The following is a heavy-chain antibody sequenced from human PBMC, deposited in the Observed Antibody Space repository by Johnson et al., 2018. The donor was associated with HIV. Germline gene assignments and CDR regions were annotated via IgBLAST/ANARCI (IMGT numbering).Heavy chain of an antibody. J-gene: IGHJ3*02. CDR1: GFTFDDYA. V-gene: IGHV3-9*01. D-gene: IGHD3-10*01. Sequence: VQLVESGGGLVQPGRSLRLSCAASGFTFDDYAMHWVRQAPGKGLEWVSGISWNSGSIGYADSVKGRFTISSDNAKNSLYPQMNSLKAEDTAVYYCARALKTAKVEIDYYGSGSSGDAFDIWGQGTMVTVSS. CDR2: ISWNSGSI. CDR3: ARALKTAKVEIDYYGSGSSGDAFDI.